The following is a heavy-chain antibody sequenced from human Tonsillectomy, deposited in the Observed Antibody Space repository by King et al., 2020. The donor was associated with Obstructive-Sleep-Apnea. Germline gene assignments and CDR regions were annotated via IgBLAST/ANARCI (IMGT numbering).Heavy chain of an antibody. CDR1: GGSFSGYY. Sequence: VQLQQWGAGLLKPSETLSLTCAVYGGSFSGYYWSWIRQPPGKGLEWIGEINHRGSTNHNSSLKSRVTISVDTSKNQFSLKLSSVTAADTAVYYCARVGWLHRLRYVDLWGRGTLVTVSS. CDR2: INHRGST. CDR3: ARVGWLHRLRYVDL. J-gene: IGHJ2*01. V-gene: IGHV4-34*01. D-gene: IGHD5-24*01.